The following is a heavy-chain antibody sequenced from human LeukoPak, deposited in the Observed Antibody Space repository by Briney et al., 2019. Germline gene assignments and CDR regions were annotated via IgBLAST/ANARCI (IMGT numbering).Heavy chain of an antibody. J-gene: IGHJ4*02. Sequence: GASVKVSCKASGGTFSSYAISWVRQAPGQGLEWMGGIIPIFGTANYAQKFQGRVTITADESTSTAYMELSSLRSEDTAVYYCARDLHSGSYSFFDYWGQGTLVTVSS. CDR1: GGTFSSYA. CDR2: IIPIFGTA. D-gene: IGHD1-26*01. CDR3: ARDLHSGSYSFFDY. V-gene: IGHV1-69*13.